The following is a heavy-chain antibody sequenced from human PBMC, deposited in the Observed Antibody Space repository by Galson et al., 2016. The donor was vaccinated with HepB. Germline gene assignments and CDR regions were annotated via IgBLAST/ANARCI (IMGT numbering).Heavy chain of an antibody. V-gene: IGHV3-30*04. Sequence: SLRLSCAASGFTFSSYGMHWVRQAPGKGLEWVAVISYDGSNRYYADSMKGRFTISRDNSKSTLYLQMNSLKAEDTAVYYCARDYSGLGITIFGVVNSSGLDIWGQGTTVTVSS. D-gene: IGHD3-3*01. J-gene: IGHJ6*02. CDR3: ARDYSGLGITIFGVVNSSGLDI. CDR2: ISYDGSNR. CDR1: GFTFSSYG.